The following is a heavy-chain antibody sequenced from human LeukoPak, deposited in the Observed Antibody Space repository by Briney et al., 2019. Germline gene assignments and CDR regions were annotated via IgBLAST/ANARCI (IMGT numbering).Heavy chain of an antibody. CDR2: IYTSGST. CDR3: ARATTTVTTGVFWFDP. V-gene: IGHV4-4*07. D-gene: IGHD4-17*01. CDR1: GGSISSYY. Sequence: PSETLSLTCTVSGGSISSYYWSWIRQPAGKGLEWIGRIYTSGSTNYNPSLKSRVTMSVDTSKNQFSLKLSSVTAADTAVYYCARATTTVTTGVFWFDPWGQGTLVTVSS. J-gene: IGHJ5*02.